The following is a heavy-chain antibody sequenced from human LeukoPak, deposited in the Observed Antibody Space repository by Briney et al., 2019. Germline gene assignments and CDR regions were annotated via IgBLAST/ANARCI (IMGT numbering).Heavy chain of an antibody. Sequence: VSVKVSCKASGYTFTGYYMHWVRQAPGQGLEWMGWINPNSGGTNYAQKFQGRVTMTRDTSISTAYMEMRSLRSDDTAVFYCGRDSGSYNGFDYWGQGTLITVSS. CDR3: GRDSGSYNGFDY. V-gene: IGHV1-2*02. J-gene: IGHJ4*02. CDR2: INPNSGGT. D-gene: IGHD1-26*01. CDR1: GYTFTGYY.